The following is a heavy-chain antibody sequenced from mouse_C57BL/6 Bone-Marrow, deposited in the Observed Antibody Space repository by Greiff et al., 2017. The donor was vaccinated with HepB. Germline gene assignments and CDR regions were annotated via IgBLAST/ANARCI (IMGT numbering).Heavy chain of an antibody. CDR3: ARDADSSGLYAMDY. Sequence: VKLVESGGGLVQSGRSLRLSCATSGFTFSDFYMEWVRQAPGKGLEWIAASRNKANDYTTEYSASVKGRFIVSRDTSQSILYLQMNALRAEDTAIYYCARDADSSGLYAMDYWGQGTSVTVSS. J-gene: IGHJ4*01. D-gene: IGHD3-2*02. CDR1: GFTFSDFY. V-gene: IGHV7-1*01. CDR2: SRNKANDYTT.